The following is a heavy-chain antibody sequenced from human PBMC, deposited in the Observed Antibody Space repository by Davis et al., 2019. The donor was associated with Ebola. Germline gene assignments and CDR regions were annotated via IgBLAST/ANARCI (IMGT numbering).Heavy chain of an antibody. CDR3: AREESICTNGVCPLSPLLYGMDV. J-gene: IGHJ6*02. D-gene: IGHD2-8*01. Sequence: ASVKVSCKASGYTFTSYAMHWVRQAPGQRLEWMGWINAGNGNTKYSQKFQGRVTITRDTSASTAYMELSSLRSEDTAVYYCAREESICTNGVCPLSPLLYGMDVWGQGTTVTVSS. CDR1: GYTFTSYA. CDR2: INAGNGNT. V-gene: IGHV1-3*01.